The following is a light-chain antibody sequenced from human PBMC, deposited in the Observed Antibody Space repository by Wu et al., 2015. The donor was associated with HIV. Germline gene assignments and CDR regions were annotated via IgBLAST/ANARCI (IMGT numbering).Light chain of an antibody. J-gene: IGKJ4*01. CDR2: GAS. Sequence: EIVMTQSPDTLSVSAGERAIVSCRASQSVSSNLAWYQQKPGQAPRLLIFGASTRATGIPARFSGSGSETEFALTISSMQSEDSAVYYCQQRDDWPLTFGGGTRVEIK. CDR3: QQRDDWPLT. V-gene: IGKV3-15*01. CDR1: QSVSSN.